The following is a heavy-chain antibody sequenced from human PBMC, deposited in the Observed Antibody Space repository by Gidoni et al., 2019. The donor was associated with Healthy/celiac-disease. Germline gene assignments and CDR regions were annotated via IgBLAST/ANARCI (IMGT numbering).Heavy chain of an antibody. CDR2: IKSKTDGGTT. J-gene: IGHJ4*02. V-gene: IGHV3-15*01. Sequence: EVQLVESGGGLVKPGGSLRLSCAASGFTFSNAWMSWVRQAPGKGLEWVGRIKSKTDGGTTDYAAPVKGRFTISRDDSKNTLYLQMNSLKTEDTAVYYCTTDLARVTMIVVVLGYWGQGTLVTVSS. CDR3: TTDLARVTMIVVVLGY. D-gene: IGHD3-22*01. CDR1: GFTFSNAW.